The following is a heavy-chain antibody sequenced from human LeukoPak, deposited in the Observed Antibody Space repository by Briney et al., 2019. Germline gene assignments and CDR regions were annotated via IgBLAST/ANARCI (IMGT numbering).Heavy chain of an antibody. Sequence: PGGPLRLSCAASGFTFSSSWMSWVRQAPGKGLEWVANISPDGSETNYVDSVKGRFTISRDNAKNSLYLQMNSLRAEDAAVYYCARPRVPDSWGQGTLVIVSS. CDR2: ISPDGSET. CDR1: GFTFSSSW. J-gene: IGHJ4*02. CDR3: ARPRVPDS. V-gene: IGHV3-7*01.